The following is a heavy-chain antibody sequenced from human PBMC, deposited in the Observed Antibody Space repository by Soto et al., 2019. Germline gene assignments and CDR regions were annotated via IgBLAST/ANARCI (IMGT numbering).Heavy chain of an antibody. CDR3: ATLRYCSSTSCLDY. CDR1: GGSISSSNW. CDR2: IYHSGST. J-gene: IGHJ4*02. Sequence: KPSETLSLTCAVSGGSISSSNWWSWVRQPPGKGLEWIGEIYHSGSTNYNPSLKSRVTISVDKSKNQFSLKLSSVTAADTAVYYCATLRYCSSTSCLDYWGQGTLVTVSS. V-gene: IGHV4-4*02. D-gene: IGHD2-2*01.